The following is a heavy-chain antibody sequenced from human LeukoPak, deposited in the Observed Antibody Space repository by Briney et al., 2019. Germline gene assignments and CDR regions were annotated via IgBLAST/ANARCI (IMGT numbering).Heavy chain of an antibody. CDR3: AKDIHGDYGGLDY. CDR1: GFTFSSYA. D-gene: IGHD4-17*01. Sequence: GGSLRLSCAASGFTFSSYAMTWVRQAQGKGLEGVSKIINSGATTYYADSVKGRFTISRDNSKNTLDLQMSSLRAEDTAAYYCAKDIHGDYGGLDYWGQGTLVTVSS. CDR2: IINSGATT. V-gene: IGHV3-23*01. J-gene: IGHJ4*02.